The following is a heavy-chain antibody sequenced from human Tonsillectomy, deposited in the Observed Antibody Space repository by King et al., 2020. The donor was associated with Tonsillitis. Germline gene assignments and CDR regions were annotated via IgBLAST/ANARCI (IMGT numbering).Heavy chain of an antibody. V-gene: IGHV1-18*01. CDR1: GYTFTSYG. CDR3: ASDPAVIVVVPTADGMDV. D-gene: IGHD2-2*01. J-gene: IGHJ6*02. Sequence: QLVQSGAEVKKPGASVKVSCKASGYTFTSYGINWVRQAPGQGLEWMGWISAYNGNTNYAQKLQGRVTMTTDTSTSTAYMELRSLRSDDTAVYYCASDPAVIVVVPTADGMDVWGQGTTVTVSS. CDR2: ISAYNGNT.